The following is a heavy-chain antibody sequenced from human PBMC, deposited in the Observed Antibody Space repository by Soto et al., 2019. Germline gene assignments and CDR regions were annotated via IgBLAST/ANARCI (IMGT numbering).Heavy chain of an antibody. Sequence: GGSLRLSCAASGFTFSSYGMHWVRQAPGKGLEWVAVISYDGSNKYYADSVKGRFTISRDNSKNTLYLQMNSLRAEDTAVYYCASYYYDSSGYLDAFDIWGQGTMVTVSS. D-gene: IGHD3-22*01. CDR3: ASYYYDSSGYLDAFDI. CDR1: GFTFSSYG. J-gene: IGHJ3*02. CDR2: ISYDGSNK. V-gene: IGHV3-30*03.